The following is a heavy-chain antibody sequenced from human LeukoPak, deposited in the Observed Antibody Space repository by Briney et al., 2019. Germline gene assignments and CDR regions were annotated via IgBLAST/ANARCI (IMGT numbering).Heavy chain of an antibody. V-gene: IGHV1-18*04. D-gene: IGHD6-6*01. CDR1: GYTFTGYY. J-gene: IGHJ4*02. Sequence: GASVKVSCKASGYTFTGYYMHWVRQAPGQGLEWMGWISAYNGNTNYAQKLQGRVTMTTDTSTSTAYMELRSLRSDDTAVYYCARLSSIAARGYFDYWGQGTLVTVSS. CDR3: ARLSSIAARGYFDY. CDR2: ISAYNGNT.